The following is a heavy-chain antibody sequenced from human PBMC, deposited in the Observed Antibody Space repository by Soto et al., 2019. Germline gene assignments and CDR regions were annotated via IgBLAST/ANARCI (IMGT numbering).Heavy chain of an antibody. J-gene: IGHJ4*02. CDR3: ARGLDDAPRQYYFDY. D-gene: IGHD2-2*01. CDR2: IIPIFGTA. V-gene: IGHV1-69*13. Sequence: ASVKVYCTASGGTFSSYAISLVRQAPGQGLEWMGGIIPIFGTANYAQKFQGRVTITADESTSTAYMELSSLRSEDTAVYYCARGLDDAPRQYYFDYWGQGTLVTVSS. CDR1: GGTFSSYA.